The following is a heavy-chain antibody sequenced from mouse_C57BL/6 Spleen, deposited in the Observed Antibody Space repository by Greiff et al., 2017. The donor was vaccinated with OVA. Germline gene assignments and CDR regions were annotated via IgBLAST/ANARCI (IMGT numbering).Heavy chain of an antibody. CDR3: ARDYYYGSSYGYFDV. Sequence: DVQLVESGGGLVKPGGSLKLSCAASGFTFSDYGMHWVRQAPEKGLEWVAYISSGSSTIYYADTVKGRFTISRDNAKNTLFLQMTSLRSEDTAMYYCARDYYYGSSYGYFDVWGTGTTVTVSS. D-gene: IGHD1-1*01. V-gene: IGHV5-17*01. CDR2: ISSGSSTI. CDR1: GFTFSDYG. J-gene: IGHJ1*03.